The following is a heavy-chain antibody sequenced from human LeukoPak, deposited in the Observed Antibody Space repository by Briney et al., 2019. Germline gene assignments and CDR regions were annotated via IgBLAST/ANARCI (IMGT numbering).Heavy chain of an antibody. V-gene: IGHV3-74*01. D-gene: IGHD6-6*01. CDR1: GFSFSGHW. CDR3: ARGPNSNWSGLDF. Sequence: GGSLRLSCTASGFSFSGHWMHWARQLPGKGLVWVSRISPTGSTTSYADSVKGRFTVSRDNAKNTLYLKVNNLRAEDTAVYYCARGPNSNWSGLDFWGQGTLLTVSS. J-gene: IGHJ4*02. CDR2: ISPTGSTT.